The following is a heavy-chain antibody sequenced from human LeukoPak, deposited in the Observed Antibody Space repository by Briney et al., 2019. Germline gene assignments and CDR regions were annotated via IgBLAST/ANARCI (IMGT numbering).Heavy chain of an antibody. CDR1: GGSISSSSYY. CDR3: ARDKSIAAVRAFDI. D-gene: IGHD6-13*01. V-gene: IGHV4-39*01. Sequence: PSETLSLTCTVSGGSISSSSYYRGWIRQPPGKGLEWIGSIYYSGSTYYNPSLKSRVTISVDTSKNQFSLKLSSVTAADTAVYYCARDKSIAAVRAFDIWGQGTMVTVSS. J-gene: IGHJ3*02. CDR2: IYYSGST.